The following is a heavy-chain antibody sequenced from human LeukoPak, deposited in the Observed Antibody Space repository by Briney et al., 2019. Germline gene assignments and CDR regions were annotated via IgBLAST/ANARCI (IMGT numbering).Heavy chain of an antibody. CDR1: GFTFSSYA. V-gene: IGHV3-23*01. CDR2: ISGSGGST. D-gene: IGHD3-10*02. CDR3: AELGITMIGGV. Sequence: GGSLRLSCAASGFTFSSYAMSWVRQAPGKGLEWVSSISGSGGSTYYADSVKCRFTISRDNAKNSLYLQMNSLRAEDTAVYYCAELGITMIGGVWGKGTTVTISS. J-gene: IGHJ6*04.